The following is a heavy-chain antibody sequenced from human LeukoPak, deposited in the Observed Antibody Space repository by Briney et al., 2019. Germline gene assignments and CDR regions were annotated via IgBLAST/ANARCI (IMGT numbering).Heavy chain of an antibody. CDR1: GGTFSSYA. CDR2: IIPILGIA. V-gene: IGHV1-69*04. D-gene: IGHD4-23*01. Sequence: VASVKVSCKASGGTFSSYAISWVRQAPGQGLEWMGRIIPILGIANYAQKFQGRVTVTADKSTSTAYMELSSLRSEDAAVYYCVGTVVTRYYYYYYYMDVWGKGTTVTVSS. J-gene: IGHJ6*03. CDR3: VGTVVTRYYYYYYYMDV.